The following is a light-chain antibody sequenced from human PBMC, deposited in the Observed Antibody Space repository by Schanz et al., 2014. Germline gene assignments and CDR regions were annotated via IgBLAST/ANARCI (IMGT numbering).Light chain of an antibody. Sequence: QSALTQPASVSGSPGQSITISCTGTSSDVGSNNIVSWYQQHPGKAPKLMIYEGTKRPLGVSNRFSGSKSANTAFLTISGLQAEDEAYYYCCSYTSSNTQVFGGGTKLTVL. CDR1: SSDVGSNNI. J-gene: IGLJ2*01. CDR2: EGT. CDR3: CSYTSSNTQV. V-gene: IGLV2-14*02.